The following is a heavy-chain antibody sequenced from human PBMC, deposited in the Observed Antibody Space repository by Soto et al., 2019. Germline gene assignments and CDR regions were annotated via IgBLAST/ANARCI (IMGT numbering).Heavy chain of an antibody. V-gene: IGHV1-24*01. CDR1: GYTLTELS. CDR2: FDPEDGET. CDR3: ATMDRVITFGGVIVTRAPRDIDY. D-gene: IGHD3-16*02. J-gene: IGHJ4*02. Sequence: ASVKVSCKVSGYTLTELSMHWVRQAPGKGLEWMGGFDPEDGETIYAQKFQGRVTMTEDTSTDTAYMELSSLRSEDTAVYYCATMDRVITFGGVIVTRAPRDIDYWGQGTLVTVSS.